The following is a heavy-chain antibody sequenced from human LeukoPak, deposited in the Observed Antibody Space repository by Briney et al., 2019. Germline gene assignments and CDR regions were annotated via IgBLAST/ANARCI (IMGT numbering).Heavy chain of an antibody. CDR3: ARSPAGHYYDCL. CDR2: MSNSGNT. D-gene: IGHD3-3*01. J-gene: IGHJ4*02. V-gene: IGHV4-59*02. CDR1: GGSVTTSY. Sequence: SETLSLTCTVSGGSVTTSYWSWIRQPPGKGLERIGYMSNSGNTKYNPSLKSRATISVDTSKNQFSLKVSSVTAADTAVYYCARSPAGHYYDCLWGQGTLVTVSS.